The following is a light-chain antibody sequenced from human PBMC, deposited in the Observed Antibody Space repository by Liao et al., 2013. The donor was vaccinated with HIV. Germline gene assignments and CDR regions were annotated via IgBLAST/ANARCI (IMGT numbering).Light chain of an antibody. CDR1: KLGDKF. CDR2: QDS. Sequence: SYELTQPPSVSVSPGQTASITCSGDKLGDKFASWYQQKPGQSPVLVIYQDSKRPSGIPGRFSGSNSGRTATLTISGTQTMDEADYFCQAWDSSADVVFGGGTKLTVL. CDR3: QAWDSSADVV. J-gene: IGLJ2*01. V-gene: IGLV3-1*01.